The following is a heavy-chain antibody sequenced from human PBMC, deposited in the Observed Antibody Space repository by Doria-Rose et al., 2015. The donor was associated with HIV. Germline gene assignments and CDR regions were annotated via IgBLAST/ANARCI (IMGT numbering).Heavy chain of an antibody. Sequence: ESGPVLVKPTETLTLTCTVSGGSLSSPGMGVSWIRQPPGKALEWLANIFSDDGRSYITSLKSRLTISRGTSKSQVVLTMTDMDPVDTATYYCARIKSSRWYHKYYFDFWGQGTLVIVSA. J-gene: IGHJ4*02. CDR1: GGSLSSPGMG. D-gene: IGHD6-13*01. CDR3: ARIKSSRWYHKYYFDF. CDR2: IFSDDGR. V-gene: IGHV2-26*01.